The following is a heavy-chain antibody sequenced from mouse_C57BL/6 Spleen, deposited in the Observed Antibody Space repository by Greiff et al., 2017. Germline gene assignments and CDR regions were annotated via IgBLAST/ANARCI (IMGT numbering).Heavy chain of an antibody. V-gene: IGHV1-82*01. CDR2: IYPGDGDT. CDR3: ASFFTTVVADYAMDY. J-gene: IGHJ4*01. D-gene: IGHD1-1*01. CDR1: GYAFSSSW. Sequence: VQLQQSGPELVKPGASVKISCKASGYAFSSSWMNWVKQRPGKGLEWIGRIYPGDGDTNYNGKFKGKATLTADKSSSTAYMHLSSLTSEDSAVYFCASFFTTVVADYAMDYWGQGTSVTVSS.